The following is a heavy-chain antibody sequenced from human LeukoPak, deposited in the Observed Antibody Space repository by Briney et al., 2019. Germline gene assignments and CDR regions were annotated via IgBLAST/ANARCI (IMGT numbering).Heavy chain of an antibody. CDR2: FHGEDGGT. D-gene: IGHD5-18*01. J-gene: IGHJ4*02. CDR1: GYTLTEIS. CDR3: ATVGYSYGAFDY. Sequence: ASVKVSCKVSGYTLTEISLHWVRQAPGKGLGWMGGFHGEDGGTMYAQKFQGRVTMTKDTPTDTAFMERSSLRSEDTGVYYCATVGYSYGAFDYWGQGTLVIVSS. V-gene: IGHV1-24*01.